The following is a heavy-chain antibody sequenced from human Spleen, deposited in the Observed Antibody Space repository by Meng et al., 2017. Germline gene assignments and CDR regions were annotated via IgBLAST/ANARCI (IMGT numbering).Heavy chain of an antibody. V-gene: IGHV4-39*07. D-gene: IGHD5-24*01. CDR1: GGSISSSSYY. CDR2: IYYSGST. J-gene: IGHJ4*02. CDR3: ARFDNGYNLYCYDY. Sequence: ESLKISCTVSGGSISSSSYYWGWIRQPPGKGLEWIANIYYSGSTYYNPSLKSRVTMSLDTSKNQFSLKLSSVTAADTAVYYCARFDNGYNLYCYDYWGQGMLVTVSS.